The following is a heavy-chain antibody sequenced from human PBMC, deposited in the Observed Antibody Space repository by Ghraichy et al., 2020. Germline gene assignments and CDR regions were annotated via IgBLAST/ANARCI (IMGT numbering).Heavy chain of an antibody. J-gene: IGHJ3*02. CDR1: GGSFSGYY. V-gene: IGHV4-34*01. Sequence: SETLSLTCAVYGGSFSGYYWSWIRQPPGKGLEWIGEINHSGSTNYNPSLKSRVTISVDTSKNQFSLKLSSVTAVDTAVYYCARGGDYDILTGPDAFDIWGQGTMVTVSS. D-gene: IGHD3-9*01. CDR3: ARGGDYDILTGPDAFDI. CDR2: INHSGST.